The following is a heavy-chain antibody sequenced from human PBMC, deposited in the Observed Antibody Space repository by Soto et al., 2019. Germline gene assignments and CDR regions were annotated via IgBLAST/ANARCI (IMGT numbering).Heavy chain of an antibody. CDR2: IIPIFGIA. D-gene: IGHD6-13*01. CDR3: ARDPLLAAAGTGDFQH. V-gene: IGHV1-69*10. J-gene: IGHJ1*01. Sequence: ASVKVSCKASGGTFSSYAISWVRQAPGQGLEWMGGIIPIFGIANYAQKFQGRVTLTADKSTSTAYMELSSLRSEDTAVYYCARDPLLAAAGTGDFQHWGQGTLVTVSS. CDR1: GGTFSSYA.